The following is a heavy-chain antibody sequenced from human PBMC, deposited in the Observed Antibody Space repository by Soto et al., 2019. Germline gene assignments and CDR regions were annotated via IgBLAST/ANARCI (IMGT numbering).Heavy chain of an antibody. Sequence: ASVKVSCKASGYTFTSYAMHWVRQAPGQRLEWMGWINAGNGNTKYSQKFQGRVTITRDTSASTAYMELSSLRSEDTAVYYCAREAYSSGWYRYRAFDIWGQGTMVTVSS. CDR1: GYTFTSYA. V-gene: IGHV1-3*01. CDR3: AREAYSSGWYRYRAFDI. J-gene: IGHJ3*02. D-gene: IGHD6-19*01. CDR2: INAGNGNT.